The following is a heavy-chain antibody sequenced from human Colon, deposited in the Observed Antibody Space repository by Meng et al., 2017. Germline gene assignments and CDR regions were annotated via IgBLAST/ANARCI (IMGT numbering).Heavy chain of an antibody. CDR2: IYSGGST. J-gene: IGHJ4*02. Sequence: GGSLRLSCAASGFSVSSNYMTWVRQAPGKGLEWVSLIYSGGSTDYADSVKGRFTISRDNSKNTLYLQMNSLRPEDTAVYYCAGAVTAIFYWGQGTLVTVSS. CDR3: AGAVTAIFY. D-gene: IGHD2-21*02. CDR1: GFSVSSNY. V-gene: IGHV3-66*02.